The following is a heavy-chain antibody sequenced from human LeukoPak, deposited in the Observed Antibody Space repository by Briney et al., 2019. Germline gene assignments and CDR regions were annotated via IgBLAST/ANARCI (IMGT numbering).Heavy chain of an antibody. J-gene: IGHJ6*02. V-gene: IGHV1-8*01. D-gene: IGHD2-15*01. CDR1: GYTFTRYD. CDR3: AKCSGSCYYYGMDV. Sequence: ASVKGSCKASGYTFTRYDIIWVRQATGQGLQWMGWMNPNSGNTDYAQKFQGRVTMTRNTSISTAYMELSSLRSEDTAVYYCAKCSGSCYYYGMDVWGLGTTVTVSS. CDR2: MNPNSGNT.